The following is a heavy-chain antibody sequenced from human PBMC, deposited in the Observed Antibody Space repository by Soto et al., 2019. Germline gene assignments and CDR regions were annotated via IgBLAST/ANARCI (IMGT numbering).Heavy chain of an antibody. CDR2: IYPRDSDT. CDR3: ARPRGDQGLTYVDY. CDR1: NYRFSTYW. J-gene: IGHJ4*02. D-gene: IGHD6-19*01. Sequence: PGESLKISCEGFNYRFSTYWIGWVRQMPGRGLAWMGIIYPRDSDTRYSPSFQGRVTISADQSINTVYLHWNNLEASDTAMYYCARPRGDQGLTYVDYWGQGTPVTVSS. V-gene: IGHV5-51*01.